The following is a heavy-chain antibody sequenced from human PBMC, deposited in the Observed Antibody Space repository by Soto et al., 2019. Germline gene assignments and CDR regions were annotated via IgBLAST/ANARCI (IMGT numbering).Heavy chain of an antibody. D-gene: IGHD3-10*01. CDR1: GLGVRNNY. Sequence: PGESLKISCTAYGLGVRNNYMSWVRQAPGMGLEWVSVIYNDGTTYYADSVKGRFTLSRDTSKNTLSLQMDSLRAEDTAVYYCVRPLPSGRNYGMDVWGQGTTVTVS. V-gene: IGHV3-53*01. CDR2: IYNDGTT. J-gene: IGHJ6*02. CDR3: VRPLPSGRNYGMDV.